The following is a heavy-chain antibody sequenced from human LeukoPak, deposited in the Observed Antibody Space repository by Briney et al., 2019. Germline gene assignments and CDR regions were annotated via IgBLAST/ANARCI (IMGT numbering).Heavy chain of an antibody. V-gene: IGHV3-53*01. CDR1: GFNVSTNY. Sequence: GGSLRLSCAASGFNVSTNYMSWVRQAPGKGLEWVSLLYNGGPTYYADSVRGRFTISRDTSKNTLYLQMNSLRVEDTAVYYCAGPRFGELLYDYWGQGTLVTVSS. CDR3: AGPRFGELLYDY. CDR2: LYNGGPT. D-gene: IGHD3-10*01. J-gene: IGHJ4*02.